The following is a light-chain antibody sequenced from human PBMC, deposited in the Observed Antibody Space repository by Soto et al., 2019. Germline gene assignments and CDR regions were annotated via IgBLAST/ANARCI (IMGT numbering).Light chain of an antibody. CDR3: SSYTSSSLYV. CDR1: SSDVGGYKY. J-gene: IGLJ1*01. V-gene: IGLV2-14*01. CDR2: EVS. Sequence: QSALTQPASVSGSPEQSITISCTGTSSDVGGYKYVSWYQQHPGKAHKLMIFEVSNRPSGVSNRFSGSKSGNTASLTISGLQAEDEADYYCSSYTSSSLYVFGTGTKLTVL.